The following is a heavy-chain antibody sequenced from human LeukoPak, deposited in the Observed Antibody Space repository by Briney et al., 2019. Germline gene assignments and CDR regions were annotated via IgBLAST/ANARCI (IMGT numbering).Heavy chain of an antibody. CDR3: ARVASLTFDY. V-gene: IGHV3-72*01. Sequence: GGSLRLSCAASGFTFSDHYMDWVRQAPGKGLEWFGRTRNKATSYTTEYAASVKGRFTISRDDSKNSLYLQMNSLKTEDTAVYYCARVASLTFDYWGQGTLVTVSS. CDR2: TRNKATSYTT. CDR1: GFTFSDHY. D-gene: IGHD2-15*01. J-gene: IGHJ4*02.